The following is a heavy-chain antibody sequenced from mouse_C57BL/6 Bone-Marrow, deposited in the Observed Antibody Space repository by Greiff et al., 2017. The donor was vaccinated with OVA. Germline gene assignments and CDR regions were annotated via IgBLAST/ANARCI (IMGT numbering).Heavy chain of an antibody. J-gene: IGHJ2*01. Sequence: VQLQQSGAELARPGASVKMSCKASGYNFTSYTMHWVKQRPGQGLEWIGYINPSSGYPKYNQQFQDKATLTADKSSSTAYMQLSSLASEDSAGYYAARSGDGDYSDWGQGTTLTFSS. V-gene: IGHV1-4*01. CDR2: INPSSGYP. D-gene: IGHD2-13*01. CDR3: ARSGDGDYSD. CDR1: GYNFTSYT.